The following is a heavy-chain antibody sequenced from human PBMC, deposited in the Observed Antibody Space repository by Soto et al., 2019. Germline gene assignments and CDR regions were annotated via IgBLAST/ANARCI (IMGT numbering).Heavy chain of an antibody. V-gene: IGHV2-5*02. CDR1: GFSLTTSGVG. J-gene: IGHJ4*02. CDR3: AHRVLRTVFGLVTTTAIYFDF. D-gene: IGHD3-3*01. Sequence: QITLNESGPTVVRPTETLTLTCRFSGFSLTTSGVGVGWVRQSPGKAPEWLALIYWDDDKRYSESLKSRLTITQDTSKNQVVLTVANLDPTDTATYYCAHRVLRTVFGLVTTTAIYFDFWGQGTPVAVSS. CDR2: IYWDDDK.